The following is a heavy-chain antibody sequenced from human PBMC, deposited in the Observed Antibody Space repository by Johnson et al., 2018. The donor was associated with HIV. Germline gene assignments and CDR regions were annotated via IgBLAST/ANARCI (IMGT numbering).Heavy chain of an antibody. Sequence: QVQLVESGGGVVQPGGSLRLSCAASGITFSSYGMHWVRQAPGRGLEWVAVISYEGSNKYYADSVKGRFTISRDNSKNTLYLQMNSLRAEDTAVYYCARSMTTVTVAFDIWGQGTMVTVSS. CDR2: ISYEGSNK. CDR3: ARSMTTVTVAFDI. CDR1: GITFSSYG. D-gene: IGHD4-17*01. J-gene: IGHJ3*02. V-gene: IGHV3-30*19.